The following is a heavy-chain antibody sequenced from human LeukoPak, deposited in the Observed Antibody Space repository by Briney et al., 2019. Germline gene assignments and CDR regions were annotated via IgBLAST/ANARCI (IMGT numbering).Heavy chain of an antibody. CDR3: ATTSNAPGNY. Sequence: GGSLRLSCAASGFTFSSYSMNWVRQAPGKGLEWVSYISSSSNIYSADSVKGRFTISRDNAKNSLYLQMNSLRAEDTAVYYCATTSNAPGNYWGQGTLVTVSS. CDR1: GFTFSSYS. J-gene: IGHJ4*02. V-gene: IGHV3-48*01. D-gene: IGHD6-6*01. CDR2: ISSSSNI.